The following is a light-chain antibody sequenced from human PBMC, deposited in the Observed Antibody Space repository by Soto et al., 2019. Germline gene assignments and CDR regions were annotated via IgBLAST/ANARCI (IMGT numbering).Light chain of an antibody. J-gene: IGKJ2*01. CDR2: ASY. CDR3: QHSYLTPRYT. V-gene: IGKV1-39*01. Sequence: DIQITQSPSSLSASVGDRVTITCRASQSISSHLNWYQHKPGRPPRLLIFASYILEGGVPSWFSGSGSDTYFTLTSNSLQPEDVAAYFCQHSYLTPRYTFGQGTKVEI. CDR1: QSISSH.